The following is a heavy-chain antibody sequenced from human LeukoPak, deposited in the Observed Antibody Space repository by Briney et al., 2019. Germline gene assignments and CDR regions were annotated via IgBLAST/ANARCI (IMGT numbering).Heavy chain of an antibody. V-gene: IGHV3-21*01. J-gene: IGHJ4*02. Sequence: GGSLRPSXAASGFTFRSYSMNWVRQAPGKGLEWLSSISSSSSYIYYADSVKGRFTISRDNAKNSLYLQMNSLRAEDTAVYYCARDLYLYYDSSGYYYVGRYFDYWGQGTLVTVSS. CDR1: GFTFRSYS. CDR2: ISSSSSYI. CDR3: ARDLYLYYDSSGYYYVGRYFDY. D-gene: IGHD3-22*01.